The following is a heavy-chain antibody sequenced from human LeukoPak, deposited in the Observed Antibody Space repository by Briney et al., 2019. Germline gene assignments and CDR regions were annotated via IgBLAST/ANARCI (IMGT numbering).Heavy chain of an antibody. Sequence: GGSLRLSCAASGFTFSSYSMNWVRQAPGKGLEWVSYISSSSSAIYYADPVKGRFTISRDNAKNSLYLQMNSLRDEDTAVYYCAALAYYDSSGLPPWGQGTLVTVSS. CDR1: GFTFSSYS. J-gene: IGHJ5*02. CDR3: AALAYYDSSGLPP. D-gene: IGHD3-22*01. CDR2: ISSSSSAI. V-gene: IGHV3-48*02.